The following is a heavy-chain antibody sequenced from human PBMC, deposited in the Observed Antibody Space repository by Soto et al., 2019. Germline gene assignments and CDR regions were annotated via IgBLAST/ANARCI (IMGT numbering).Heavy chain of an antibody. CDR2: IYWDDDE. J-gene: IGHJ4*02. V-gene: IGHV2-5*02. CDR1: GFSLTTAGVG. Sequence: QINLMESGPTLVNPTQTLTLTCSFSGFSLTTAGVGVGWVRQSPGEALEWLALIYWDDDERYSPSLKTRLTITKDPSKNQVVLIMTNMAPEDTATYYCAHSRNLITEDAQVGDFDYWGQGTLVTVSS. CDR3: AHSRNLITEDAQVGDFDY. D-gene: IGHD3-10*01.